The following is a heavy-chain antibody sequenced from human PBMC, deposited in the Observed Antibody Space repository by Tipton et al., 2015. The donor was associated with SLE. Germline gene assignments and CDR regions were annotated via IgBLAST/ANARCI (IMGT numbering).Heavy chain of an antibody. Sequence: TLSLTCTVSGGSISSYYWSWIRQPPGKGLEWIGYIYYSGSTNYNPSLKSRVTISVDTSKNQFSLKLSSVTAADTAVFYCARGAHSNYPDYWGQGTLVTVSS. V-gene: IGHV4-59*01. D-gene: IGHD4-11*01. J-gene: IGHJ4*02. CDR1: GGSISSYY. CDR2: IYYSGST. CDR3: ARGAHSNYPDY.